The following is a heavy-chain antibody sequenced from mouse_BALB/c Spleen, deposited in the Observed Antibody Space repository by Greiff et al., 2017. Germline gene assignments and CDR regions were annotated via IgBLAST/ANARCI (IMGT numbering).Heavy chain of an antibody. CDR1: GYTFTSYW. J-gene: IGHJ3*01. CDR2: IYPSDSYT. D-gene: IGHD2-14*01. Sequence: VQLQQPGAELVRPGASVKLSCKASGYTFTSYWINWVKQRPGQGLEWIGNIYPSDSYTNYNQKFKDKATLTVDKSSSTAYMQLSSPTSEDSAVYYCARPYYRYDVFAYWGQGTLVTVSA. V-gene: IGHV1-69*02. CDR3: ARPYYRYDVFAY.